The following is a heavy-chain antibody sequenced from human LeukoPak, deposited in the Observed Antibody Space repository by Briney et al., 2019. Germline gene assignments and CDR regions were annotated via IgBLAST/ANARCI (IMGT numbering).Heavy chain of an antibody. CDR1: GGTFSSYA. Sequence: SVTVSCKASGGTFSSYAISWVRQAPGQGLEWMGRIIPILGIANYAQKFQGRVTITADKSTSTAYMELSSLRSEDTAVYYCAIGSARGHDAFDIWGQGTMVTVSS. CDR2: IIPILGIA. V-gene: IGHV1-69*04. CDR3: AIGSARGHDAFDI. D-gene: IGHD1-14*01. J-gene: IGHJ3*02.